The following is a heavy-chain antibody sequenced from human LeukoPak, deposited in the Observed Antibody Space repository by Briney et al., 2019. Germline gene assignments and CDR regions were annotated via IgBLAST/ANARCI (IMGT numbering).Heavy chain of an antibody. CDR1: GFSISTYG. D-gene: IGHD6-19*01. V-gene: IGHV3-33*01. CDR2: ICYDGNNR. J-gene: IGHJ4*02. CDR3: KKSHNTGWTYFDS. Sequence: PGGSLRLSCAASGFSISTYGMHWVRQAPGKGLEWVAVICYDGNNRFYRDSVKGRFTISRDISENMLYLQMNSLRAEDTAMYYCKKSHNTGWTYFDSWGLGALVTVSS.